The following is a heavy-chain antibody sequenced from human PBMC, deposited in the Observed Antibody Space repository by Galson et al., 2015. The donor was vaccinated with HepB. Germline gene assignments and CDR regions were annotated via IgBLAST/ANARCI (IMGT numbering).Heavy chain of an antibody. CDR3: ARDALTEYYASSGPPNWFDP. CDR2: INAGDGNT. CDR1: GYTFTNYA. J-gene: IGHJ5*02. V-gene: IGHV1-3*01. D-gene: IGHD3-22*01. Sequence: SVKVSCKASGYTFTNYAIHWVRQAPGQRLEWMGWINAGDGNTKYSQKFQGRVTITRDISTSTAYMELSSLTSEDTAVYYCARDALTEYYASSGPPNWFDPWGQGTLVTVSS.